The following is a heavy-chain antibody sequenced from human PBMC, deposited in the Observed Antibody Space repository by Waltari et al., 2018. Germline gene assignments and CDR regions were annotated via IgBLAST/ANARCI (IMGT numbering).Heavy chain of an antibody. CDR1: GFTFSDSA. D-gene: IGHD5-12*01. V-gene: IGHV3-23*01. CDR3: AKGGRYSNLSPGDY. Sequence: EVHLLESGGGLVQPGGSLRLSCAASGFTFSDSAMTWVRQAPGKGLGWVSSISGSGGNTYYADSVKGRFAISRDNSKNTLYLQMNSLRAEDTAVYYCAKGGRYSNLSPGDYWGQGTLVTVSS. J-gene: IGHJ4*02. CDR2: ISGSGGNT.